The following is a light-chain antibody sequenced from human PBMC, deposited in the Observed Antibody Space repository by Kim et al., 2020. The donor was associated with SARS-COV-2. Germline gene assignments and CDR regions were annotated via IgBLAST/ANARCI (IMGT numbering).Light chain of an antibody. V-gene: IGKV3D-15*01. J-gene: IGKJ5*01. Sequence: SPGERATLSCRASQSVSTDLAWYQQKSGQAPRLLIYGAPTRATGIPARFSGSGSGTEFTLTISGLQSEDLAVYYCQQYKNWPPITFGQGTRLEIK. CDR2: GAP. CDR1: QSVSTD. CDR3: QQYKNWPPIT.